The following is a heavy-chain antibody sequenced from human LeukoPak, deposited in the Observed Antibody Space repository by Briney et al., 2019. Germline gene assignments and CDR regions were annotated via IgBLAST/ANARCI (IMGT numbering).Heavy chain of an antibody. CDR2: IYHAGNT. CDR3: ATEAYYDSSGPHFDY. Sequence: KASETLSLTCTVSGGSMSSYYWSWIRQPPGKGLEWIGEIYHAGNTNYNPSLKSRVTISVNKSKNQFSLKLTSVTAADTAVYYCATEAYYDSSGPHFDYWGQGTLVTVSS. CDR1: GGSMSSYY. D-gene: IGHD3-22*01. V-gene: IGHV4-59*12. J-gene: IGHJ4*02.